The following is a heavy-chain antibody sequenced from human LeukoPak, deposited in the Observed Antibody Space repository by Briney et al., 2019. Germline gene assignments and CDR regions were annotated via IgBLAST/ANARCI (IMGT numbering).Heavy chain of an antibody. J-gene: IGHJ3*02. Sequence: ASVKVSCKASGYTFRQYSISWVRQAPGKGFEWMGWVSPSHTTRVYAQEFQGRVTMTADTNTNTVSMELRSLRFDDTAVYFCARDYFLPLETDNGDGFAIWGQGTVVTVSS. CDR2: VSPSHTTR. V-gene: IGHV1-18*01. CDR1: GYTFRQYS. D-gene: IGHD2/OR15-2a*01. CDR3: ARDYFLPLETDNGDGFAI.